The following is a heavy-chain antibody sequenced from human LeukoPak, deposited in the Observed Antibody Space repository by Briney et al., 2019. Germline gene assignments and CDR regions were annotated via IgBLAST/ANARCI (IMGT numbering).Heavy chain of an antibody. Sequence: SETLSLTCAVYGGSFSGYYWSWIRQPPGEGLEWIGEINHSGSTNYNPSLKSRVTISVDTSKNQFSLKLSSVTAADTAVYYCARDDRYSSSSGYFQHWGQGTLVTVSS. CDR3: ARDDRYSSSSGYFQH. CDR1: GGSFSGYY. V-gene: IGHV4-34*01. CDR2: INHSGST. D-gene: IGHD6-6*01. J-gene: IGHJ1*01.